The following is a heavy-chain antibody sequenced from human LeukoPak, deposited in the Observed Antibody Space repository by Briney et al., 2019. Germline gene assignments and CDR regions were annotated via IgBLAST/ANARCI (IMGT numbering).Heavy chain of an antibody. CDR3: AKDSSGCGSANCYFHY. Sequence: PGGSLRLSCAASGFTFSSYAMSWVRQAPGKGLEWVSAISGSGGSTYYADSVKGRFTTSRDNSKNTLYLQMNSLRVEDTAVYFCAKDSSGCGSANCYFHYWGQGTLVTVFS. V-gene: IGHV3-23*01. CDR1: GFTFSSYA. D-gene: IGHD2-2*01. J-gene: IGHJ4*02. CDR2: ISGSGGST.